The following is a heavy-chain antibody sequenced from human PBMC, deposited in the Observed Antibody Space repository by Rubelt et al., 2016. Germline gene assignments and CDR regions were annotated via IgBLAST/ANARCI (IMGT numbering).Heavy chain of an antibody. CDR1: GGSISSGGYY. J-gene: IGHJ3*02. CDR3: ARDPRISAFDI. D-gene: IGHD2-15*01. CDR2: IYYSGST. Sequence: QVQLQESGPGLVKPSQTLSLTCTVSGGSISSGGYYWSWIRQHPGKGLEWIGYIYYSGSTYYNPSLKRRVTISVDTSKNQLSLRRSSVTAADTAVYYCARDPRISAFDIWGQGTMVTVSS. V-gene: IGHV4-31*03.